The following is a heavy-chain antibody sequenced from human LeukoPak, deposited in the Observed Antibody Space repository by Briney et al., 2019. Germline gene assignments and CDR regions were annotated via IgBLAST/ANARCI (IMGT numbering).Heavy chain of an antibody. V-gene: IGHV4-30-4*01. CDR2: IYYSGST. CDR1: GGSISSGDYY. D-gene: IGHD2-21*02. CDR3: ARVVVTAIRTYWYFDL. J-gene: IGHJ2*01. Sequence: PSETLSLTCTVSGGSISSGDYYWGWIRQPPGKGLEGIGYIYYSGSTYYNPSLKSRVTISVDTSKNQFSLKLSSVTAADTAVYYCARVVVTAIRTYWYFDLWGRGTLVTVSS.